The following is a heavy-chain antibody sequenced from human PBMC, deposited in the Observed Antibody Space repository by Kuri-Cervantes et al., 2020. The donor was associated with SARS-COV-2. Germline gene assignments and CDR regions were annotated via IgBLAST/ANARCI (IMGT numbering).Heavy chain of an antibody. V-gene: IGHV4-38-2*02. CDR2: IYHSGST. CDR3: ARVRAAADFGMDV. D-gene: IGHD6-13*01. J-gene: IGHJ6*02. CDR1: GYSICSGYY. Sequence: SETLSLTCTVSGYSICSGYYWGWIRQPPGKGLEWIGSIYHSGSTYYNPSLKSRVSISVDTSNNQFSLKLTSVTAADTAVYFCARVRAAADFGMDVWAQGTTVTVSS.